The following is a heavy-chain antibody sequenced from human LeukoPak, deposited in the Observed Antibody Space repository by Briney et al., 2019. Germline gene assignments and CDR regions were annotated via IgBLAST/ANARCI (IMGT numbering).Heavy chain of an antibody. Sequence: SVKVSCKASGGTFSSYAISWVRQAPGQGLEWMGGIIPIFGTANYAQKFQGRVTITTDESTSTAYMELSSLRSEDTAVYYCARDTYRYCTNGVCFGFDYWGQRTLVTVSS. CDR1: GGTFSSYA. J-gene: IGHJ4*02. D-gene: IGHD2-8*01. V-gene: IGHV1-69*05. CDR2: IIPIFGTA. CDR3: ARDTYRYCTNGVCFGFDY.